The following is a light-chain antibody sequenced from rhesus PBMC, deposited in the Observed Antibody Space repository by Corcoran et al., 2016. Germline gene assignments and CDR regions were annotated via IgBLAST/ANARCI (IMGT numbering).Light chain of an antibody. Sequence: DIQMTQSPSSLSASVGDRVTITCRASQAITNDLAWYRQRPGESPKLLIYEASSLQSGIPSRFGGRGSGTDFTLTISSLQSEDYATYYCQHYYSTPWTFGQGTKVEIK. CDR1: QAITND. V-gene: IGKV1-25*01. CDR2: EAS. J-gene: IGKJ1*01. CDR3: QHYYSTPWT.